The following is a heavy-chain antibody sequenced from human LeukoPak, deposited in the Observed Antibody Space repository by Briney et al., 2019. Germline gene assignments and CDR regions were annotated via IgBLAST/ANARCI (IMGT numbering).Heavy chain of an antibody. CDR3: ARVYYDILTGSRPLDY. J-gene: IGHJ4*02. D-gene: IGHD3-9*01. CDR1: GFTFSSYA. Sequence: PGGSLRLSCAASGFTFSSYAMSWVRQAPGKGLEWVSAISGSGGSTYYADSVKGRFTISRDNSKNTLYLQMNSLRAEDTAVYYCARVYYDILTGSRPLDYWGQGTLVTVSS. V-gene: IGHV3-23*01. CDR2: ISGSGGST.